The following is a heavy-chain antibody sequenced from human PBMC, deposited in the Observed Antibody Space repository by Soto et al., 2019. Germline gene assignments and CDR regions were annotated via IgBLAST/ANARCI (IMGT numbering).Heavy chain of an antibody. Sequence: QVQLVQSGAEVKKPGSSVKVSCKASGGTFSSYAISWVRQAPGQGLEWMGGIIPIFGTANYAQKFQGRVSITADESTSTAYMELSSLRAEDTAVYYCARSLEVAANYYDYGMYVWGQGTTVTVAS. CDR3: ARSLEVAANYYDYGMYV. J-gene: IGHJ6*02. V-gene: IGHV1-69*01. D-gene: IGHD2-15*01. CDR1: GGTFSSYA. CDR2: IIPIFGTA.